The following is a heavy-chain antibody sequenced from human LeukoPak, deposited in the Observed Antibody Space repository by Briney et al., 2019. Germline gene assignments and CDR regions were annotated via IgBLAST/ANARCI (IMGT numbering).Heavy chain of an antibody. CDR3: ARAYYYDSSARVAFDI. J-gene: IGHJ3*02. V-gene: IGHV4-59*12. CDR1: GGSISSYY. Sequence: SETLSLTCTVSGGSISSYYWSWIRQPPGKGLEWIGYIYYIGSTNYNPSLKSRVTISVDTSKNPFSLKLSSVTAADTAVYYCARAYYYDSSARVAFDIWGQGTMVTVSS. D-gene: IGHD3-22*01. CDR2: IYYIGST.